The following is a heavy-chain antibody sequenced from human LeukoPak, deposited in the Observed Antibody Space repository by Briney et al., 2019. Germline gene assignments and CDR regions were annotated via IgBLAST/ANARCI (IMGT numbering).Heavy chain of an antibody. CDR1: GGTFSSYA. D-gene: IGHD4-23*01. CDR3: ARELGGNGFQH. CDR2: IIPIFGTA. Sequence: SVKVSCXASGGTFSSYAISWVRQAPGQGLEWMGRIIPIFGTANYAQKFRGRVTITTDESTSTAYMELSSLRSEDTAVCYCARELGGNGFQHWGQGTLVTVSS. J-gene: IGHJ1*01. V-gene: IGHV1-69*05.